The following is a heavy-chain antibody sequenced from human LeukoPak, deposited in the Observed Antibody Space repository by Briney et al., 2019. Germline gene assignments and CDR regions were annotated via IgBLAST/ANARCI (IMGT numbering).Heavy chain of an antibody. CDR2: IYPGDSDT. Sequence: GESLKISCKASGYTFPSYWIGWVRPMPGEGLEWVGIIYPGDSDTRYSPSFQGQVTISADRSISTAYLQWTGLKASDTAVYYCAAATVQLWGTYDIWGQGTMVSVSS. D-gene: IGHD3-10*01. V-gene: IGHV5-51*01. CDR1: GYTFPSYW. CDR3: AAATVQLWGTYDI. J-gene: IGHJ3*02.